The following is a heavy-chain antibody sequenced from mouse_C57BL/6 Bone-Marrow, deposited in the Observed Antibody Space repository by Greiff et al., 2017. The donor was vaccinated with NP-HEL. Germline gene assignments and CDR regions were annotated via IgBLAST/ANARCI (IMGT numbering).Heavy chain of an antibody. CDR2: LWSGGST. CDR1: GFSLTSYG. D-gene: IGHD2-3*01. V-gene: IGHV2-2*01. Sequence: VKLMESGPGLVQPSQSLSITCTVSGFSLTSYGVHWVRQSPGQGLEWLGVLWSGGSTDYNAPFIHRLSISQDNSKSQVFVKMNSLQADDTAIYYCAREGDDASDWFAYWGQGTLVTVSA. J-gene: IGHJ3*01. CDR3: AREGDDASDWFAY.